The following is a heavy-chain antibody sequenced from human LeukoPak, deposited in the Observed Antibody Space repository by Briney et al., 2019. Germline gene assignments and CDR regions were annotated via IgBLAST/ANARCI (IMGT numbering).Heavy chain of an antibody. Sequence: GGSLRLSCAASGFTFSSYWMSWVRQAPGRGLEWVANIEEDGSMKQYADSVRGRFTISRDNAKSSLYLQMSSLKAEDWAVYYCARDEKSGYFVYWGQGILVTVSS. CDR2: IEEDGSMK. CDR1: GFTFSSYW. D-gene: IGHD3-22*01. CDR3: ARDEKSGYFVY. V-gene: IGHV3-7*01. J-gene: IGHJ4*02.